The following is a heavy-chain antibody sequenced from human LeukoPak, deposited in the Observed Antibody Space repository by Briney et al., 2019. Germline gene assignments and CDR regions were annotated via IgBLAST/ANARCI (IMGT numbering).Heavy chain of an antibody. CDR1: GFTFSDYY. Sequence: PGGSLRLSCVASGFTFSDYYMSWIRQAPGKGLEWLSYISSSDNTVYYADSVKGRLTISRDNAKNSLYLQMNTLRAEDTAVYYCARCPYYHGMDVWGQGTTVTVSS. CDR3: ARCPYYHGMDV. CDR2: ISSSDNTV. V-gene: IGHV3-11*01. J-gene: IGHJ6*02.